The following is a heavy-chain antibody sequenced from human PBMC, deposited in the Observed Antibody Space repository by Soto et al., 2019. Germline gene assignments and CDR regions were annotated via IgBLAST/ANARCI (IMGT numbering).Heavy chain of an antibody. Sequence: QVQLQESGPGLVKPSQTLSLTCTVSGGSISSGGYYWGWIRQHPGKGLEWIGYIYYSGSTYYNQSLKSRVTISVDTSKNQFSLKLSSVTAADTAVYYCARDRRWDYGDYYYGMDVWCQGTTVTVSS. CDR2: IYYSGST. V-gene: IGHV4-31*03. CDR3: ARDRRWDYGDYYYGMDV. J-gene: IGHJ6*02. D-gene: IGHD4-17*01. CDR1: GGSISSGGYY.